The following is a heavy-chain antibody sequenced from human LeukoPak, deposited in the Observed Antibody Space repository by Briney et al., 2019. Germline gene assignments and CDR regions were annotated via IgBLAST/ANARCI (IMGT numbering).Heavy chain of an antibody. CDR3: ASLGLNYYDSSDNRTCPA. D-gene: IGHD3-22*01. Sequence: GASVKVSCKASGGTFSSYAISWVRQAPGQGLEWMGRIIPIFGTANYAQKFQGRVTITTDESTSTAYMELSSLRSEDTAVYYCASLGLNYYDSSDNRTCPAWGQGTLVTVSS. J-gene: IGHJ5*02. CDR2: IIPIFGTA. V-gene: IGHV1-69*05. CDR1: GGTFSSYA.